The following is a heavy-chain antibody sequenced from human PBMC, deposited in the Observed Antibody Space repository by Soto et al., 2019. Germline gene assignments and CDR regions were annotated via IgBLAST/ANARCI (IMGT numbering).Heavy chain of an antibody. CDR1: GYTFTSYG. Sequence: QVQLVQSGAEVKKPGASVKVSCKASGYTFTSYGISWVRQAPGQGLEWMGWINAYNGNTNYAQKFQGKVTMTTDTSKSRADMELRSLRSDDTAVYYCARDVGYGLIDYWGQGTLVTVSS. J-gene: IGHJ4*02. CDR2: INAYNGNT. CDR3: ARDVGYGLIDY. D-gene: IGHD5-18*01. V-gene: IGHV1-18*01.